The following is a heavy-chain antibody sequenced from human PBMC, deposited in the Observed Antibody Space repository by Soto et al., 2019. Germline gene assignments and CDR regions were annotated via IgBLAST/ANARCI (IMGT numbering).Heavy chain of an antibody. J-gene: IGHJ4*02. CDR3: ATSDYGINSFDY. CDR1: GFTFTNYW. D-gene: IGHD3-10*01. Sequence: EVQLVESGGGLVQPGESLRLSCVASGFTFTNYWMHWVRQAPGKGLVWVSRIKYDGSSTTYAASVQGRFTISRDNAKSTLYLQMNNLRAEDTAVYFCATSDYGINSFDYWGQGTPVTVSS. V-gene: IGHV3-74*01. CDR2: IKYDGSST.